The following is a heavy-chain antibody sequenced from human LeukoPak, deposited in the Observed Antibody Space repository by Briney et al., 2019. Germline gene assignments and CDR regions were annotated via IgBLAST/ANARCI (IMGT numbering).Heavy chain of an antibody. Sequence: AGGSLRLSCAASGYNFSSYAMSWVRQAPGKGLEWVSAISGSGFTYYADSVKGRFTISRDNSKNTLYLQMNGLRAEDTAVYYCERGLYSSSPWGQGTLVTVSS. CDR3: ERGLYSSSP. V-gene: IGHV3-23*01. CDR1: GYNFSSYA. D-gene: IGHD6-6*01. J-gene: IGHJ4*02. CDR2: ISGSGFT.